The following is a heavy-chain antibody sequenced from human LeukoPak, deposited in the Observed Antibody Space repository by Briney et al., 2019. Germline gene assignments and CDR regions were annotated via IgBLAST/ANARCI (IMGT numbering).Heavy chain of an antibody. CDR3: GTRTTVFDVDY. V-gene: IGHV3-73*01. CDR2: IRSKANNYAT. J-gene: IGHJ4*02. Sequence: PAGSLRLSCAASGFTFSDSAMHWVRQASGKGLEWIFRIRSKANNYATVYTTSLTGRFTISRDDSKNTAYLQMNSLKTDDTAVYYCGTRTTVFDVDYWGQGTLVTVSS. D-gene: IGHD3-3*01. CDR1: GFTFSDSA.